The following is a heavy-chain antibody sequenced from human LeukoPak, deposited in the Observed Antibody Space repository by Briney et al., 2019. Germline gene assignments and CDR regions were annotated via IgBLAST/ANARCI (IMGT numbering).Heavy chain of an antibody. CDR1: GGSISSSSYY. CDR2: IYYSGST. CDR3: ASSPNYYYYYGMDV. Sequence: SETLSLTCTVSGGSISSSSYYWGWIRQPPGKGLEWIGSIYYSGSTYYNPSLKSRVTISVDTSKNQFSLKLSSVTAADTAVYYCASSPNYYYYYGMDVWGQGTTVTVSS. J-gene: IGHJ6*02. V-gene: IGHV4-39*07.